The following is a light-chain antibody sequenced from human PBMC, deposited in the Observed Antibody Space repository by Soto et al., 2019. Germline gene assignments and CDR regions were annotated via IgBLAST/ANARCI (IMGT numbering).Light chain of an antibody. CDR2: RAS. CDR3: LQYHNLWA. CDR1: QNIYSN. J-gene: IGKJ1*01. V-gene: IGKV3-15*01. Sequence: IVMTPSQATLSVSPGERATLSCRASQNIYSNVAWYQQRPGQAPRLLIYRASTRATGIPARFSGSGSGTEFTLTISSLQSEDFTVYSCLQYHNLWAFGQGTKGDIK.